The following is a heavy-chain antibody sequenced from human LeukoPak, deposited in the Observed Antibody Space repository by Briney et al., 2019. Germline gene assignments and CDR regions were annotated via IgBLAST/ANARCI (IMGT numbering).Heavy chain of an antibody. J-gene: IGHJ4*02. CDR3: ARYVWGSYPTFEDY. Sequence: PSETLSLTCTVSGGSISSYYWSWIRQPPGKGLELIGYIYYSGSTNYNPSLKSRVTISVDTSKNQFSLKLSSVTAADTAVYYCARYVWGSYPTFEDYWGQGTLVTVSS. D-gene: IGHD3-16*02. CDR2: IYYSGST. CDR1: GGSISSYY. V-gene: IGHV4-59*01.